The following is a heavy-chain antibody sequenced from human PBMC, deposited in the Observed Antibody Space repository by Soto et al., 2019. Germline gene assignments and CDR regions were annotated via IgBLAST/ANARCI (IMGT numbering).Heavy chain of an antibody. CDR1: GFTFSSYG. V-gene: IGHV3-48*02. Sequence: GGSLRLSCAASGFTFSSYGMNWVRQAPGKGLEWVSYISSSSSTIYYADSVKGRFTISRDNAKNSLYLQMNSLRDEDTAVYYCARDRYPVRGGYYFDYWGQGTLVTVSS. CDR3: ARDRYPVRGGYYFDY. D-gene: IGHD3-10*01. J-gene: IGHJ4*02. CDR2: ISSSSSTI.